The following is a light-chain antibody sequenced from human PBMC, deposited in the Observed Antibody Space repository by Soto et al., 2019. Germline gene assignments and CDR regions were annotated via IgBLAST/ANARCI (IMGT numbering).Light chain of an antibody. CDR2: GAS. Sequence: EIVLTQFPGTLSLSPGESATLSCRASQSVGSNYLAWYQQRPGQPPNLLIFGASHRAPDIPDRFSGSGSGTDFTLTISRLEPEDFTVYYCQQYGTSTQTFGQGTKVEIK. CDR3: QQYGTSTQT. CDR1: QSVGSNY. J-gene: IGKJ1*01. V-gene: IGKV3-20*01.